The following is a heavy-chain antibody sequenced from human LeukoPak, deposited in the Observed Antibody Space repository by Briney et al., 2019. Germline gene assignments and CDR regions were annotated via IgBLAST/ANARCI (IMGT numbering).Heavy chain of an antibody. CDR1: GFTLGSDW. CDR2: IKGDGSEE. V-gene: IGHV3-7*02. CDR3: ASAVENYGRNALDY. D-gene: IGHD4-23*01. J-gene: IGHJ4*02. Sequence: GGSLRLSCAASGFTLGSDWMTWVRQAPGKGLEWVANIKGDGSEENYVDSVRGRFIISRDNAKNTLYLQMNSLRAEDTAVYYCASAVENYGRNALDYWGQGTLVTVSS.